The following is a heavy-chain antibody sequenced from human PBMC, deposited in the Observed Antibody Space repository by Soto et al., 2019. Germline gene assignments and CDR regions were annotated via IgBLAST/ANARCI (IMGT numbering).Heavy chain of an antibody. D-gene: IGHD2-2*01. Sequence: GEPLKISCKGSGYSFTNYWIGWVRQMPGKGLEWMGVIYPADSDTRYSPSFQGQVTFSADKSISTAYLQWTSLKASDTAMYYCARHGSYAIQNAFDIWGQGTMVTVSS. CDR2: IYPADSDT. V-gene: IGHV5-51*01. J-gene: IGHJ3*02. CDR3: ARHGSYAIQNAFDI. CDR1: GYSFTNYW.